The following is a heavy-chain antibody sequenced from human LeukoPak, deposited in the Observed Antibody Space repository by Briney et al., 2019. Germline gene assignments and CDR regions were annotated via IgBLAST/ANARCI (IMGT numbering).Heavy chain of an antibody. D-gene: IGHD1-26*01. V-gene: IGHV3-66*01. CDR1: GFSVTTNY. J-gene: IGHJ4*02. Sequence: TGGSLRVSCAASGFSVTTNYMTWVRQAPGKGLEWVSIIYSGGYTDYADSVKGRFTISRDNSKNTLDLQMNSLRAEDTAVYYCARRLEYSGSKGVFDYWGQGTLVTVSS. CDR3: ARRLEYSGSKGVFDY. CDR2: IYSGGYT.